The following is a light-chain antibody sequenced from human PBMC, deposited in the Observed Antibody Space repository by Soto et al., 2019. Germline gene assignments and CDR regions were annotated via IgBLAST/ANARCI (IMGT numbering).Light chain of an antibody. CDR3: TSYGGNSNCL. J-gene: IGLJ1*01. Sequence: QSALTQPPSASGSAGQSVTISCTGPTNGVGGFNYVSWYQQHPGRVPKLIIYEVDKRPSGVPDRFSGSKSGNTASLTVSGLNADDESDYYCTSYGGNSNCLFGTGTK. CDR1: TNGVGGFNY. V-gene: IGLV2-8*01. CDR2: EVD.